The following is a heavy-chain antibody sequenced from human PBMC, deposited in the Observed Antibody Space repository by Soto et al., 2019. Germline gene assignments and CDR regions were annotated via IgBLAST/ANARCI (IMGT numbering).Heavy chain of an antibody. D-gene: IGHD1-26*01. CDR1: GFTFSSYW. J-gene: IGHJ4*02. Sequence: GGSLRLSCAASGFTFSSYWMSWVRQAPGKGLEWVANIKQDGSEKYYVDSVKGRFTISRDNAKNSLYLQMNSLRAEDRAVYSWARAPPPYSGSYFDYWGQGTLVTVSS. V-gene: IGHV3-7*01. CDR2: IKQDGSEK. CDR3: ARAPPPYSGSYFDY.